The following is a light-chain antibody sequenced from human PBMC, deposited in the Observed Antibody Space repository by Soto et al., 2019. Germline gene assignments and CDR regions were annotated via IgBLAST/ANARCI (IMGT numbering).Light chain of an antibody. CDR1: QSVSSN. V-gene: IGKV3D-15*01. CDR3: QHFGGTTFT. J-gene: IGKJ5*01. CDR2: GAS. Sequence: EIVITQSPATLSVSPGERATLSCRASQSVSSNLAWYQQKPGQAPRLLIYGASTRATGIPDRFSGSGSGTHFTLTISRLEPGDFAVYYCQHFGGTTFTFGQGTRLEIK.